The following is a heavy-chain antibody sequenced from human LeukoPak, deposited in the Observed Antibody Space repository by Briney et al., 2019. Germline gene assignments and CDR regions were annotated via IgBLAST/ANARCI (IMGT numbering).Heavy chain of an antibody. CDR1: GFTFSSHA. CDR3: AKAPGYCSGGTCYDY. J-gene: IGHJ4*02. Sequence: GGSLRLSCAASGFTFSSHAMSWVRQAPGKGLEWVSVISGSGGSTYNADSVKGRFTISRDNFKNTLYLQMKSLRVDDTAVYYCAKAPGYCSGGTCYDYWGQGSLVAVSS. CDR2: ISGSGGST. D-gene: IGHD2-15*01. V-gene: IGHV3-23*01.